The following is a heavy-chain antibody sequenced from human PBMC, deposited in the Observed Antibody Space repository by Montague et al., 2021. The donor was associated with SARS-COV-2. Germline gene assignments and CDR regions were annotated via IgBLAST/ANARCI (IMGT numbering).Heavy chain of an antibody. V-gene: IGHV3-23*01. D-gene: IGHD3-9*01. CDR2: ISGSGGST. CDR1: GFTFSSYS. Sequence: SLRLSCEASGFTFSSYSMSWVRQAPGKGLEWVSVISGSGGSTYYADSVKGRFTISRDNSKNTLYLQMNSLRAEDTAVYYCAKMAYSDWVIGFYGMDVWGQGTTVTASS. J-gene: IGHJ6*02. CDR3: AKMAYSDWVIGFYGMDV.